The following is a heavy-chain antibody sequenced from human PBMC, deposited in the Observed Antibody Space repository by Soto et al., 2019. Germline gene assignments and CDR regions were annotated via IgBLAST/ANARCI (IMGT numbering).Heavy chain of an antibody. J-gene: IGHJ6*02. D-gene: IGHD2-2*01. CDR1: GYTFTSYA. Sequence: GASVKVSCKASGYTFTSYAMHWVRQAPGQRLEWMGWINAGNGNTKYSQEFQGRVTITRDTSASTAYMELSSLRSEDTAVYYCARDSRVVVPAASSAYYYGMDVWGQGTTVTVSS. CDR2: INAGNGNT. CDR3: ARDSRVVVPAASSAYYYGMDV. V-gene: IGHV1-3*01.